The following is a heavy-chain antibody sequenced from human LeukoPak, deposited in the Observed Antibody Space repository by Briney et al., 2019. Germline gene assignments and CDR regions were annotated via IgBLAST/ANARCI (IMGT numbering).Heavy chain of an antibody. V-gene: IGHV3-23*01. Sequence: GGSLRLSCAASGFTFSSYAMSWVRQAPGKGLEWVSAISRSGGSTHYADSVKGRFTISRDNSKNTLYLQMNSLRAEDTAVYYCAKTRPLDSSSWSHGDYWGQGTLVTVSS. CDR3: AKTRPLDSSSWSHGDY. D-gene: IGHD6-13*01. J-gene: IGHJ4*02. CDR1: GFTFSSYA. CDR2: ISRSGGST.